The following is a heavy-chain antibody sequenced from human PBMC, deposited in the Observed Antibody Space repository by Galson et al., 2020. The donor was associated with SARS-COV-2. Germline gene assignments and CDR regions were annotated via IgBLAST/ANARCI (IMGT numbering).Heavy chain of an antibody. D-gene: IGHD5-18*01. CDR3: ARTETAIGAFDS. J-gene: IGHJ3*02. CDR2: ISYDGSNK. CDR1: GFTFSSYA. V-gene: IGHV3-30-3*01. Sequence: GGSLRLSCAASGFTFSSYAMHWVRQAPGKGLEWVAVISYDGSNKYYADSVKGRFTISRDNSKNTLYLQMNSLRAEDTAVYYCARTETAIGAFDSWGQGTMVTVSS.